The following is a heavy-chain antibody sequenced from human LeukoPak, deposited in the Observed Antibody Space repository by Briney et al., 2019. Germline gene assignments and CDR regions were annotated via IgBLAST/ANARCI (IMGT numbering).Heavy chain of an antibody. J-gene: IGHJ5*02. CDR3: AIEGQYYDILTGYYVHNWFDP. CDR1: GGSISSYY. Sequence: ASETLSLTCTVSGGSISSYYWSWIRQPPGKGLEWIGYIYYSGSTNYNPSLKSRVTISVDTSKNQFSLKLSSVTAADTAVYYCAIEGQYYDILTGYYVHNWFDPWGQGTLVTVSS. CDR2: IYYSGST. V-gene: IGHV4-59*01. D-gene: IGHD3-9*01.